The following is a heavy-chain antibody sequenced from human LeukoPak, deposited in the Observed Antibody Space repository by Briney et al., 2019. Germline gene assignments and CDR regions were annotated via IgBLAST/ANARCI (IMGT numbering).Heavy chain of an antibody. J-gene: IGHJ4*02. CDR3: TKATQWLAFDY. Sequence: SETLSLICNVSGGSISNYYWTWIRQPPGKGLEWIGYIYYSGSTNYNPSLKSRVTISVDTSKNQFSLKLSSVTAADTAVYYCTKATQWLAFDYWGRGTLVTVSS. D-gene: IGHD6-19*01. CDR2: IYYSGST. V-gene: IGHV4-59*01. CDR1: GGSISNYY.